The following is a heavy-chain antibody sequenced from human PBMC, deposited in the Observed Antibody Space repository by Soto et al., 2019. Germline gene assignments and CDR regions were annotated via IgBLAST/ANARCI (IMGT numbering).Heavy chain of an antibody. J-gene: IGHJ5*01. CDR2: IKSKSSGGTT. CDR1: GFIFRNAW. V-gene: IGHV3-15*01. D-gene: IGHD4-4*01. CDR3: TSEKGWRQSPLDS. Sequence: GGSLRLSCAASGFIFRNAWMSWVRQAPGKGLEWVGRIKSKSSGGTTDYAAPVEGRVAITRDDSKSILYLQMTSLTIEDTAVYFCTSEKGWRQSPLDSWGQGALVTVSS.